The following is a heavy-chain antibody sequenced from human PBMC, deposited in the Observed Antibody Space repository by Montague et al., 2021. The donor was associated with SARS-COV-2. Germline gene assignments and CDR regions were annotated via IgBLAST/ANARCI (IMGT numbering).Heavy chain of an antibody. CDR2: IYLGGFT. J-gene: IGHJ4*02. Sequence: SETLSLTCVVSDVSLSTSTWWSWVRQSPGKGLEWVGEIYLGGFTQYNPSVKSRVSISLDDSRSQFSLRLTSVTAADTAVYFCARGGLGNRGFDYWGQGTLVTVSS. CDR3: ARGGLGNRGFDY. CDR1: DVSLSTSTW. D-gene: IGHD3/OR15-3a*01. V-gene: IGHV4-4*02.